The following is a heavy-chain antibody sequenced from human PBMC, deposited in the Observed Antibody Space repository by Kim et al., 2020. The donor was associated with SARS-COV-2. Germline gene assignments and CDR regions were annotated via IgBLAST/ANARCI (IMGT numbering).Heavy chain of an antibody. V-gene: IGHV4-34*01. CDR1: GGSFSGYY. D-gene: IGHD7-27*01. CDR2: INHSGST. CDR3: ASATGDLSKGFDY. J-gene: IGHJ4*02. Sequence: SETLSLTCAVYGGSFSGYYWSWIRQPPGKGLEWIGEINHSGSTNYNPSLKSRVTISVDTSKNQFSLKLSSVTAADTAVYYCASATGDLSKGFDYWGQGTL.